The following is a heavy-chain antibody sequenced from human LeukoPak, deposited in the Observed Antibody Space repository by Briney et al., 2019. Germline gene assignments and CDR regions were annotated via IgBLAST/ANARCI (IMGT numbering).Heavy chain of an antibody. CDR1: GFTFSSYS. CDR2: ISSSSSTI. Sequence: SGGSLRLSCAASGFTFSSYSMNWVRQTPGKGLEWVSYISSSSSTIYYADSVKGRFTISRDNARNSLYLQMNSLRAEDTALYYCARYNSSWDYWGQGTLVTVSS. J-gene: IGHJ4*02. D-gene: IGHD3-22*01. V-gene: IGHV3-48*01. CDR3: ARYNSSWDY.